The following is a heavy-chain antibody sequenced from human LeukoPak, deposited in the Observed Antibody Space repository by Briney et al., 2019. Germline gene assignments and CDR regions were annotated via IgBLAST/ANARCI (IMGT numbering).Heavy chain of an antibody. Sequence: SETLSLTCTVSGGSISSSSYYWGWIRQPPGKGLEWIGSIYYSGSTYYNPSLKSRVTISVDTSKNQFSLKLSSVTAADTAVYYCARHVDTGAAPYYYYMDVWGKGTTVTVSS. CDR1: GGSISSSSYY. V-gene: IGHV4-39*01. CDR3: ARHVDTGAAPYYYYMDV. D-gene: IGHD6-25*01. J-gene: IGHJ6*03. CDR2: IYYSGST.